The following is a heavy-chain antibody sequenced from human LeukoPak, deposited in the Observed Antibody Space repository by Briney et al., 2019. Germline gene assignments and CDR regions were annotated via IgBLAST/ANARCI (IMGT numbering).Heavy chain of an antibody. Sequence: PSETLSLTCTVSGASNTSYFWTWIRQPPGKGLDWIAYISYSGNTNYNPSLKSRVTISIDTSKNQFSLKLTSATAADTAMYYCARADYGDHGTTFDIWGQGTMVTVSS. CDR2: ISYSGNT. J-gene: IGHJ3*02. V-gene: IGHV4-59*01. D-gene: IGHD4-17*01. CDR1: GASNTSYF. CDR3: ARADYGDHGTTFDI.